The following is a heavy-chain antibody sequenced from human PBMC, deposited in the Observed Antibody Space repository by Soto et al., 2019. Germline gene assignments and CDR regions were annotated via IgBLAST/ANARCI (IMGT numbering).Heavy chain of an antibody. J-gene: IGHJ4*02. Sequence: ASVKVSCKPSGYPFTDLYIHWVRQAPGLGLEWMGWIDPRSGASRKTQRFQGRFTMTRDTSTNTAYMELSSLRSDDTAVYFCARDNYGHLDYWGQGTLVTVSS. CDR3: ARDNYGHLDY. D-gene: IGHD3-10*01. CDR2: IDPRSGAS. CDR1: GYPFTDLY. V-gene: IGHV1-2*02.